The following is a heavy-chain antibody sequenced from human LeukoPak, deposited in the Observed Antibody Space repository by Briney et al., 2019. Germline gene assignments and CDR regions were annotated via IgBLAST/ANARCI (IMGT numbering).Heavy chain of an antibody. CDR1: GGSFSGYY. CDR3: ASTSSIAARRYYFDY. V-gene: IGHV4-34*01. CDR2: INHSGST. Sequence: SETLSLTCAVYGGSFSGYYWSWIRQPPGKGLEWIGEINHSGSTNYNPSLKSRVTISVDTSKNQFSLKLSSVTAADTAVYYCASTSSIAARRYYFDYWGQGTLVTVSS. J-gene: IGHJ4*02. D-gene: IGHD6-6*01.